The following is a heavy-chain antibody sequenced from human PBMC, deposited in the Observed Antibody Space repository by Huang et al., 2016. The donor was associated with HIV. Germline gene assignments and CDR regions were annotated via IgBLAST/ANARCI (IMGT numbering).Heavy chain of an antibody. J-gene: IGHJ4*02. D-gene: IGHD3-3*01. CDR2: VRYDGNNY. V-gene: IGHV3-30*02. Sequence: QVQLVESGGGVVQPGGSLRLSCTASGFTFGSFGMHWVRQAPGKGLEWVEFVRYDGNNYDYADSVRGRFTISRDKSKDTLYLQMNRLRPDDSAVYYCAKDLTYTFGRHFDYWGRGTLVTVSS. CDR1: GFTFGSFG. CDR3: AKDLTYTFGRHFDY.